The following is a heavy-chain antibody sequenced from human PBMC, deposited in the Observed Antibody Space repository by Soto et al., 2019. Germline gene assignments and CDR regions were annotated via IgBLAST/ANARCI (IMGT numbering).Heavy chain of an antibody. D-gene: IGHD4-17*01. J-gene: IGHJ4*02. CDR3: ARAYGDYTWGYYFDY. Sequence: QLQLQESGSGLVKPSQTLSLTCAVSGGSISSGGYSWSWIRQPPGKGLEWIGYIYHSGSTYYNPSLKSRVTISVDRSKNQFSLKLSSVTAADTAVYYCARAYGDYTWGYYFDYWGQGTLVTVSS. V-gene: IGHV4-30-2*01. CDR1: GGSISSGGYS. CDR2: IYHSGST.